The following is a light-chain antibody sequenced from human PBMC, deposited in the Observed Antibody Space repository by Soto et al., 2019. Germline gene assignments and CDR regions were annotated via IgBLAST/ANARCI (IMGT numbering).Light chain of an antibody. CDR3: SSYTSSSTLGV. CDR2: EVN. CDR1: SSDVGGYNY. Sequence: QSVLTQPASVSGSPGQSISISCTGTSSDVGGYNYVSWYQQHPGKAPKLMIYEVNNRPSGVSNRFSGSKSGNTASLTISGLQAEDEADYYCSSYTSSSTLGVFGTGTKVPS. J-gene: IGLJ1*01. V-gene: IGLV2-14*01.